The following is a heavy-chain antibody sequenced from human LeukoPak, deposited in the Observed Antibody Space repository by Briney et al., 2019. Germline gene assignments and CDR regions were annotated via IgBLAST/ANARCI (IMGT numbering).Heavy chain of an antibody. V-gene: IGHV3-7*03. Sequence: GGSLRLSCEGSAFIFSGHWMNWVRQTPGKGLEWVASIKEDGSERQYVDSMKGRFSISRDNAKNSLYLQMNSLRAEDTALYYCAKDISANHDAFDIWGQGTMVTVSS. CDR1: AFIFSGHW. D-gene: IGHD3-10*01. CDR2: IKEDGSER. J-gene: IGHJ3*02. CDR3: AKDISANHDAFDI.